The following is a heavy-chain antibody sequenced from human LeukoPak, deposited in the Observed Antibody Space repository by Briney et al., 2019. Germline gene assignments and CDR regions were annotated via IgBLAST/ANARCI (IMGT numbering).Heavy chain of an antibody. D-gene: IGHD3-10*01. Sequence: ASVKVSCKASGYTFTGYYMHWVRQAPGQGLEWMGWINPNSGGTNYAQKFQGRVTMTRDTSISTAYMGLSRLRSDDTAVYYCARQITMVRGVIINDYWGQGTLVTVSS. J-gene: IGHJ4*02. V-gene: IGHV1-2*02. CDR1: GYTFTGYY. CDR3: ARQITMVRGVIINDY. CDR2: INPNSGGT.